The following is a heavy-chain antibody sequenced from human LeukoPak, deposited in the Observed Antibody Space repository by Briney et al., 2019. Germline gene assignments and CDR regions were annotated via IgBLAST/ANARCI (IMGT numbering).Heavy chain of an antibody. Sequence: PRGSLRLSCAVSGVNNYAISWVRQAPGKGLEWVAVISYDGSNKYYADSVKGRFTISRDNSKNTLYLQMNSLRAEDTAVYYCARDECSGGSCYSLTTYFDYWGQGTLVTVSS. V-gene: IGHV3-30-3*01. D-gene: IGHD2-15*01. CDR3: ARDECSGGSCYSLTTYFDY. CDR2: ISYDGSNK. J-gene: IGHJ4*02. CDR1: GVNNYA.